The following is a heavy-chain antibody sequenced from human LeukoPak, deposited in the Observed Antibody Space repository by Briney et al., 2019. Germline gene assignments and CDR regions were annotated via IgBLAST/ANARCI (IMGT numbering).Heavy chain of an antibody. Sequence: GGSLRLSSAASGFTFSSYSMNWVRQAPGKGLESVSSISSSSSYIYYTDSVKGRFTISRDNAKNSLYLQMNSLRAEDTAVYYCARPTIFGVDTDDYWGQGTLVTVSS. CDR3: ARPTIFGVDTDDY. CDR2: ISSSSSYI. J-gene: IGHJ4*02. V-gene: IGHV3-21*01. CDR1: GFTFSSYS. D-gene: IGHD3-3*01.